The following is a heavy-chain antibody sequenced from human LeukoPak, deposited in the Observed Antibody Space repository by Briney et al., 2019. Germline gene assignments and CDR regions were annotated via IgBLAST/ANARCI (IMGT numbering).Heavy chain of an antibody. CDR3: ARGTYYYGSGSYYNPLPYYYYGMDV. CDR2: INHSGST. CDR1: GGSISSSSYY. Sequence: SETLSLTCTVSGGSISSSSYYWSWIRQPPGKGLEWIGEINHSGSTNYNPSLKSRVTISVDTSKNQFSLKPSSVTAADTAVYYRARGTYYYGSGSYYNPLPYYYYGMDVWGQGTTVTVSS. V-gene: IGHV4-39*07. J-gene: IGHJ6*02. D-gene: IGHD3-10*01.